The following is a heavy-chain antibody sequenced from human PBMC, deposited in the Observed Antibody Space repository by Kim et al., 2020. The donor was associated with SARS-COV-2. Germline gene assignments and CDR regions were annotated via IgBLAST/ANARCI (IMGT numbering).Heavy chain of an antibody. CDR3: ATQRWELLGPGGLDY. CDR2: IYYSGST. Sequence: SETLSLTCTVSGGSISSSTYYWGWIRQPPGKGLEWIGIIYYSGSTYYNASLKSRVTISVDTSKNQFSLKLSSVTAADTAVYYCATQRWELLGPGGLDYWGQGTLVSVSS. V-gene: IGHV4-39*01. J-gene: IGHJ4*02. CDR1: GGSISSSTYY. D-gene: IGHD1-26*01.